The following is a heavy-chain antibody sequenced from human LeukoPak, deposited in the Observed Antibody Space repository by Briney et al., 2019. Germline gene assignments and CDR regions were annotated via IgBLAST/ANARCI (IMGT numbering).Heavy chain of an antibody. Sequence: PSETLSLTCSVSGGSISSHYWSWIRQPPGKGLQWIGNIYNSGSSNYNPSLKSRVTVSVDASKNQFSLKLSSVTAAETAVYYCARVSNGYLDYWGQGTLVTVSS. J-gene: IGHJ4*02. CDR1: GGSISSHY. CDR3: ARVSNGYLDY. V-gene: IGHV4-59*11. D-gene: IGHD2-8*01. CDR2: IYNSGSS.